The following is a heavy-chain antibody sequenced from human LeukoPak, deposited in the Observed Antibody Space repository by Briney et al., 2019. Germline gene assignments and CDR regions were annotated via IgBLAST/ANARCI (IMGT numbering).Heavy chain of an antibody. D-gene: IGHD5-18*01. CDR1: GFTFSSYG. J-gene: IGHJ4*02. CDR3: AKDANIQLWAADYFDY. CDR2: ISYDGSNK. Sequence: PGGSLRLSCAASGFTFSSYGVHWVRQAPGKGLEWVAVISYDGSNKYYVDSVKGRFTISRDNSKNTLSLQMNSLRAEDTAVYYCAKDANIQLWAADYFDYWGQGTLVTVSS. V-gene: IGHV3-30*18.